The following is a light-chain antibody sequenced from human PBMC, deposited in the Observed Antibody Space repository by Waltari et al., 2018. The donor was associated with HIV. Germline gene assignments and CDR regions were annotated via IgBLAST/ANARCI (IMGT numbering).Light chain of an antibody. CDR3: CSYAGSYTEI. CDR2: DVN. V-gene: IGLV2-11*01. CDR1: SSDIGGYDY. J-gene: IGLJ2*01. Sequence: QSALTQPASVAGSPGQSITISCTGTSSDIGGYDYVSWYQQHPGKAPKLMIFDVNKRPSGVRAHFSGSKSGHTASLTISGLQADDEADYYCCSYAGSYTEIFGGGTKLTVL.